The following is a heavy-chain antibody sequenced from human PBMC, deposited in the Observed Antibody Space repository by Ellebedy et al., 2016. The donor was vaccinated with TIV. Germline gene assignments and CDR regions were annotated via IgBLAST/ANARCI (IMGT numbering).Heavy chain of an antibody. D-gene: IGHD3-22*01. Sequence: GESLKISCAASGITVSSNYMSWVRQAPGKGLEWVSAISGSGGSTYYADSVKGRFTISRDNSKNTLYLQMNSRRAEDTAVYYCAKDSDYYDSSGYVDWWGQGTLVTVSS. CDR2: ISGSGGST. J-gene: IGHJ4*02. CDR3: AKDSDYYDSSGYVDW. V-gene: IGHV3-23*01. CDR1: GITVSSNY.